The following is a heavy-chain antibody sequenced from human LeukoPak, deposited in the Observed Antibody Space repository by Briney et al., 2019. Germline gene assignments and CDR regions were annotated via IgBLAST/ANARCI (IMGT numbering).Heavy chain of an antibody. CDR3: AQRQGHAFDN. V-gene: IGHV3-23*01. CDR1: GFTFSGYA. Sequence: QPGGSLRLSCAASGFTFSGYAMTWVRHAPGKGLEWVSYITGSGDATYYADSVKGRFTISRDNSKGTLYLQMNSLRAEDTAIYYCAQRQGHAFDNWGQGTLVTVSS. CDR2: ITGSGDAT. J-gene: IGHJ4*02.